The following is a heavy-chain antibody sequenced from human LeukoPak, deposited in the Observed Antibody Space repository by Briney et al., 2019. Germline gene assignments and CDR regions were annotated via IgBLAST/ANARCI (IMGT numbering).Heavy chain of an antibody. CDR2: IYYSGST. CDR1: GGSISSYY. D-gene: IGHD1-7*01. V-gene: IGHV4-59*01. CDR3: ARGSRELYYFDY. J-gene: IGHJ4*02. Sequence: SETLSLTCTVSGGSISSYYWNWIRQPPGKGLEWIGYIYYSGSTKYNPPLKSRVTISVDASKTQFSLKLNSVTAADTAVYYCARGSRELYYFDYWGQGTLVTVSS.